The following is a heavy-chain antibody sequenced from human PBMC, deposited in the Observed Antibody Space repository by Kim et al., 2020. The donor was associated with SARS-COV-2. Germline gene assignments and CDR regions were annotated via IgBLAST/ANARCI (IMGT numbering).Heavy chain of an antibody. D-gene: IGHD1-1*01. CDR3: ARRSSLSGSFDS. J-gene: IGHJ4*02. CDR2: TFYRSKWST. CDR1: GDSVSSNSAT. Sequence: SRTLSLTCAISGDSVSSNSATWNWIRQSPSRSLEWLGRTFYRSKWSTDYALSVRSRITINSDASKNQFSLQLNSVTPEDTAVYYCARRSSLSGSFDSWGQ. V-gene: IGHV6-1*01.